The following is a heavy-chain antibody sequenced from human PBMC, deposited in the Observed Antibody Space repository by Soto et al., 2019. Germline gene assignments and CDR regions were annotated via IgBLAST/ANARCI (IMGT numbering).Heavy chain of an antibody. CDR3: ARHRSSIAARPDLYYYGMDV. Sequence: LGESLKISCKGSGYSFTSYWIGWVRQMPGKGLEWMGIIYPGDSDTRYSPSFQGQVTISADKSISTAYLQWSSLKASDTAMYYCARHRSSIAARPDLYYYGMDVWGQGTTVTVSS. J-gene: IGHJ6*02. D-gene: IGHD6-6*01. CDR1: GYSFTSYW. V-gene: IGHV5-51*01. CDR2: IYPGDSDT.